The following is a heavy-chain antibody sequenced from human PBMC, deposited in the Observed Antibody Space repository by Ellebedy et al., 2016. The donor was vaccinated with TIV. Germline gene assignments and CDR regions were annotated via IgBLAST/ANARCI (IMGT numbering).Heavy chain of an antibody. D-gene: IGHD3-22*01. V-gene: IGHV3-23*01. CDR1: GFTFSSYA. J-gene: IGHJ6*02. CDR3: AREDLVNYGMDV. CDR2: ISGSGGST. Sequence: GGSLRLXXAASGFTFSSYAMSWVRQAPGKGLEWVSAISGSGGSTYYADSVKGRFTISRDNSKNTLYLQMNSLRAEDTAVYYCAREDLVNYGMDVWGQGTTVTVSS.